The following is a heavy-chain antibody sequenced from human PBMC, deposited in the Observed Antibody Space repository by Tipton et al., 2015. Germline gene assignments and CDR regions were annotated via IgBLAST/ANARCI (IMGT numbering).Heavy chain of an antibody. V-gene: IGHV4-59*04. Sequence: TLSLTCTVSSDSISKYYWSWIRQPPGKGLEWIGSIFHRGDTNYNPSLKSRVTISVDTSKNQFSLKLNSVTAADTAVYYCACQDYDSLTRDYQTVDYWGQGTLVTVSS. D-gene: IGHD3-9*01. CDR3: ACQDYDSLTRDYQTVDY. J-gene: IGHJ4*02. CDR1: SDSISKYY. CDR2: IFHRGDT.